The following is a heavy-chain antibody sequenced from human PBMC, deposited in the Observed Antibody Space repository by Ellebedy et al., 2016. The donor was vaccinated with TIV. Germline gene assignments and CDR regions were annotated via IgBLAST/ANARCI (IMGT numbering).Heavy chain of an antibody. D-gene: IGHD1-26*01. CDR1: GFIFSTYC. V-gene: IGHV3-48*02. CDR3: ARGGGGFDSMKRELSFDS. CDR2: IRTSNNSI. Sequence: GESLKISXAASGFIFSTYCMNWDPHAPGKVLEWVAFIRTSNNSISYADSVKGRFNIYRDDADNSLYLQMDSLRDEDTAVYYCARGGGGFDSMKRELSFDSWGQGTLVTVSS. J-gene: IGHJ4*02.